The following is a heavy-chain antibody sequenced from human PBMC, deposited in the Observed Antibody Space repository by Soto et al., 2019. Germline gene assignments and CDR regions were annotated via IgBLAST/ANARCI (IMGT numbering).Heavy chain of an antibody. CDR3: ARDLSWGSNWYYYMDV. CDR1: GFTFSSYA. V-gene: IGHV3-23*01. D-gene: IGHD7-27*01. CDR2: ISSSGGGT. J-gene: IGHJ6*03. Sequence: GGSLRLSCAASGFTFSSYAMSWVRQAPGKGLEWVSYISSSGGGTDYADSVKGRFTISRDNAKNSLYLQMNSLRAEDTAVYYCARDLSWGSNWYYYMDVWGKGTTVTVSS.